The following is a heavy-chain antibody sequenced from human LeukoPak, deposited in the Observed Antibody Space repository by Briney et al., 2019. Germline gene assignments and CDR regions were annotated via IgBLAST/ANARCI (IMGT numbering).Heavy chain of an antibody. J-gene: IGHJ3*02. D-gene: IGHD2-2*01. Sequence: GGSLRLSCAASGFTFSSYAMSWVRQAPGKGLEWVSAISGSGGSTYYAASVKGRFTISRDNSKNTLYLQMNSLRAEDTAVYYCAKGAARLGYCSSTSCYSDAFDIWGQGTMVTVSS. CDR2: ISGSGGST. CDR3: AKGAARLGYCSSTSCYSDAFDI. CDR1: GFTFSSYA. V-gene: IGHV3-23*01.